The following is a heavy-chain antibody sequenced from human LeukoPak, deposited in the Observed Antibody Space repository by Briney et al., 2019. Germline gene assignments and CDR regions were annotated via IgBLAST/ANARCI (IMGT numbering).Heavy chain of an antibody. Sequence: SETLSLTCAVYGGSFGGYYWSWIRQPPGKGLEWIGEIHLSGTTNYNPSLKSRVIISQDTSKNQFSLSLSSVTAADTALYYCAREPDRRIAAAGEIDYWGQGTLVTVSS. D-gene: IGHD6-13*01. V-gene: IGHV4-34*01. CDR1: GGSFGGYY. CDR3: AREPDRRIAAAGEIDY. J-gene: IGHJ4*02. CDR2: IHLSGTT.